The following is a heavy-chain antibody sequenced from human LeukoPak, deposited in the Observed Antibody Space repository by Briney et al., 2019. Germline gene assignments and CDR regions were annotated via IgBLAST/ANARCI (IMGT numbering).Heavy chain of an antibody. J-gene: IGHJ4*02. D-gene: IGHD3-22*01. V-gene: IGHV3-72*01. CDR3: DRSSVRSVFDY. CDR2: SRNKANSYTT. CDR1: GFTLSDHY. Sequence: GGSLRLSCAASGFTLSDHYMDWVRQAPGKGLEWVGRSRNKANSYTTEYAASVKGRFTISRDDSKNSLYLQMNSLKTEDTAVYYCDRSSVRSVFDYWGQGTLVTVSS.